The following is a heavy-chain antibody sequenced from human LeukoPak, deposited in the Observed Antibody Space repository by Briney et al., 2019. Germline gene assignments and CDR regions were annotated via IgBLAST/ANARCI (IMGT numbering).Heavy chain of an antibody. V-gene: IGHV1-2*02. D-gene: IGHD1-1*01. Sequence: ASVKVSCKASGYTFTGYYMHWVRQAPGQGLEWMGWINPNSGGTNYAQKFQGRVTMTRDTSISTAYMELSSLRSDDTAVYYCVRDMAINWSFEHWGQGTLVTVSS. CDR1: GYTFTGYY. J-gene: IGHJ4*02. CDR3: VRDMAINWSFEH. CDR2: INPNSGGT.